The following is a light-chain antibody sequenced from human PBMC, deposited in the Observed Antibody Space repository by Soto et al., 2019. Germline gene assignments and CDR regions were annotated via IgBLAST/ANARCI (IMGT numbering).Light chain of an antibody. V-gene: IGKV1-5*03. J-gene: IGKJ1*01. CDR3: EQYKSYPWT. Sequence: DIQMTQSPSTLSASVGDRVTLTCRASQSIGDWMAWYQQQARKAPKLLIYKASTLESGVPSRFSGSGSETEFTLTISSLQPDDFATYYCEQYKSYPWTFGQGTKVEIK. CDR1: QSIGDW. CDR2: KAS.